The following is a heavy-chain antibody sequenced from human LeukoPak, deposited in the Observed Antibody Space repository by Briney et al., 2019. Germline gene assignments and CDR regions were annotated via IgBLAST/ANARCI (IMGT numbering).Heavy chain of an antibody. D-gene: IGHD3-22*01. CDR2: AYYSGSP. V-gene: IGHV4-39*01. J-gene: IGHJ4*02. CDR1: GGSISSSSYY. Sequence: SETLSLTCTVSGGSISSSSYYWGWIRQSPGKGLEWIGSAYYSGSPYYDPSLKSRVTISVDTSKNQFSLKLSSVTAADTAVYYCASGYDSRYYWGQGTLVTVSS. CDR3: ASGYDSRYY.